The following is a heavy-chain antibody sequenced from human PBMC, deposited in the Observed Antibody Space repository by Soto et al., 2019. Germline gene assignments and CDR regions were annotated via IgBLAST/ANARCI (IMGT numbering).Heavy chain of an antibody. V-gene: IGHV4-34*01. J-gene: IGHJ4*02. CDR1: GGSFSGYY. CDR2: INHSGST. CDR3: ARVSYFWSGYPHLIDY. Sequence: SETLSLTCAVYGGSFSGYYWSWIRQPPGKGLEWIGEINHSGSTNYNPSLKSRVTISVDTSKNQFSLKLSSVTAADTAVYYCARVSYFWSGYPHLIDYCGQGTLVPVSA. D-gene: IGHD3-3*01.